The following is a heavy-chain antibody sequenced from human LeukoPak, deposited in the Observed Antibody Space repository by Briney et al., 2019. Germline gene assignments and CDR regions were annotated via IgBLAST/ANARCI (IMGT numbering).Heavy chain of an antibody. D-gene: IGHD6-13*01. CDR1: GFTFSSYV. Sequence: GGSLRLSCAASGFTFSSYVMHWVRQAPGKVLEWVAIISYDGSNEYYADSVKGRFTISRDNSKNTLYLQMNSLRAADTAVYYCARHRRYSSSWYNNYYMDVWGKGTTVTISS. CDR3: ARHRRYSSSWYNNYYMDV. CDR2: ISYDGSNE. V-gene: IGHV3-30*04. J-gene: IGHJ6*03.